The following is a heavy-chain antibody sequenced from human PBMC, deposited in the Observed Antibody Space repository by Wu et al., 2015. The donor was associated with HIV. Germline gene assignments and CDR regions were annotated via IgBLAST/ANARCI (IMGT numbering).Heavy chain of an antibody. J-gene: IGHJ4*02. V-gene: IGHV1-46*01. CDR1: GYTFINNF. CDR2: INPRTDST. D-gene: IGHD3-22*01. CDR3: ARERVDYNSGGYRAHRGYYFDY. Sequence: QVQLVQSRAEVKKPGASVKVSCTAFGYTFINNFLHWVRQAPGQGPEWMGVINPRTDSTTYAQPFEGRFTMTRDTSKNTVYMELSSLRSEDTARYYCARERVDYNSGGYRAHRGYYFDYWGLGNAWSSSPQ.